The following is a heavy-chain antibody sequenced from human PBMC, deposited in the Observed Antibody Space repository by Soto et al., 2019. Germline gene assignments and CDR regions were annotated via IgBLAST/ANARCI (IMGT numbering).Heavy chain of an antibody. J-gene: IGHJ4*02. V-gene: IGHV1-18*01. CDR1: GYSFNTYG. Sequence: ASVKVSCKASGYSFNTYGISWVRQAPGQGLEWMGWINAYNGNSKYAQKLQGRVTMTTDTSTNTAYMELRSLRSDDTAMYYCARDYGRYFEPSFDYWGQGTLVTVSS. CDR3: ARDYGRYFEPSFDY. CDR2: INAYNGNS. D-gene: IGHD3-9*01.